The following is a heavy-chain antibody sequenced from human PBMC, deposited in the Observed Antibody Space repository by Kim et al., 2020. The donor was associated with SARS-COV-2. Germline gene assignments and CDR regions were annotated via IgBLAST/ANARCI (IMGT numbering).Heavy chain of an antibody. CDR2: INPSGGST. CDR1: GYTFTSYY. D-gene: IGHD3-9*01. Sequence: ASVKVSCKASGYTFTSYYMHWVRQAPGQGLEWMGIINPSGGSTSYAQKFQGRVTMTRDTSTSTVYMELSSLRSEDTAVYYCARGDLVLRYFDVYGMDVWGQGTTVTVSS. V-gene: IGHV1-46*01. J-gene: IGHJ6*02. CDR3: ARGDLVLRYFDVYGMDV.